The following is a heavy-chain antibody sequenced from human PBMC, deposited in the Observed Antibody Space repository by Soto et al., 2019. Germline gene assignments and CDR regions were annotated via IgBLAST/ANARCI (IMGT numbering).Heavy chain of an antibody. D-gene: IGHD1-26*01. V-gene: IGHV3-21*01. CDR1: RFTFSSYS. J-gene: IGHJ4*02. Sequence: GGSLRLSCAASRFTFSSYSMNWVRQAPGKGLEWVSSISSSSSYIYYADSVKGRFTISRDNAKNSLYLQMNSLRAEDTAVYYCARGVGATDFDYWGQGTLVTVSS. CDR3: ARGVGATDFDY. CDR2: ISSSSSYI.